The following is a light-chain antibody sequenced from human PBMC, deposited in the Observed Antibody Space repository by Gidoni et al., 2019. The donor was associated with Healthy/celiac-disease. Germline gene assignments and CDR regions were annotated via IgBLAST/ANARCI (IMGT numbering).Light chain of an antibody. Sequence: EIVMTQSPATLSVYPGERANLSCRASQSVSSNLAWYQQKPGQAPRLLIYGASTRATGIPARFSGSGSGTWFTLTISSMQSEDFAVYYCQQYNNWPPITFGQGTRLEIK. V-gene: IGKV3-15*01. CDR2: GAS. J-gene: IGKJ5*01. CDR1: QSVSSN. CDR3: QQYNNWPPIT.